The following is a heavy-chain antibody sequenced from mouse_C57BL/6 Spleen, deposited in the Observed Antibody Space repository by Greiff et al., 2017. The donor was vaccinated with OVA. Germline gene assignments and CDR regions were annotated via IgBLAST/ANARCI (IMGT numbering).Heavy chain of an antibody. J-gene: IGHJ3*01. CDR1: GFTFSDYG. D-gene: IGHD2-5*01. CDR2: ISSGSSTI. Sequence: EVQGVESGGGLVKPGGSLKLSCAASGFTFSDYGMHWVRQAPEKGLEWVAYISSGSSTIYYADTVKGRFTISRDNAKNTLFLQMTSLRSEDTAMYYCAPAYYSNSFAYWGQGTLVTVSA. V-gene: IGHV5-17*01. CDR3: APAYYSNSFAY.